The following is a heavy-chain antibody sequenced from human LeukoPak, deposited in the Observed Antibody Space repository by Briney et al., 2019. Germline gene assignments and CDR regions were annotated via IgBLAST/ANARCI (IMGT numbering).Heavy chain of an antibody. CDR2: IIPIFGTA. V-gene: IGHV1-69*13. D-gene: IGHD3-16*01. CDR1: GGTFTSYA. Sequence: SVKVSCKASGGTFTSYAISWVRQAPGQGLEWMGGIIPIFGTANYAQKFQGRVTITADESTSTAYMELSSLRAEDTAVYYCATGGEDRPPLYYYYGMDVWGQGTTVTVSS. J-gene: IGHJ6*02. CDR3: ATGGEDRPPLYYYYGMDV.